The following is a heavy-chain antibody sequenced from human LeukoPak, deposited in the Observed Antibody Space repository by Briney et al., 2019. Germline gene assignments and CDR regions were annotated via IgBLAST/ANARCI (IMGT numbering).Heavy chain of an antibody. V-gene: IGHV4-59*01. D-gene: IGHD3-22*01. CDR3: AIDSSAWRYNWFDP. J-gene: IGHJ5*02. Sequence: SETLSLTCTVSGGSMSNYYWGWIRQSPGKGLEWIGYIYYTGPTNYNPSLKSRVTMSVDTSKNQFSLKLNSVTAADTAVYYCAIDSSAWRYNWFDPWGQGTLVTVA. CDR1: GGSMSNYY. CDR2: IYYTGPT.